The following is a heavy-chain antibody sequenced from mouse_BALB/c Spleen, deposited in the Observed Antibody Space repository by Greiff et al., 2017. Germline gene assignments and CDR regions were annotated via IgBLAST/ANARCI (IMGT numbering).Heavy chain of an antibody. Sequence: VQVVESGAELVRPGSSVKISCKASGYAFSSYWMNWVKQRPGQGLEWIGQIYPGDGDTNYNGKFKGKATLTADKSSSTAYMQLSSLTSEDSAVYFCAKLGPPYFDYWGQGTTLTVAS. J-gene: IGHJ2*01. CDR3: AKLGPPYFDY. V-gene: IGHV1-80*01. CDR1: GYAFSSYW. CDR2: IYPGDGDT. D-gene: IGHD4-1*01.